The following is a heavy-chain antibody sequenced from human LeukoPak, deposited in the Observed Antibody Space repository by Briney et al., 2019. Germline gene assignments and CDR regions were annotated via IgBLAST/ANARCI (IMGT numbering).Heavy chain of an antibody. CDR1: GFTFSKYA. CDR3: AKDRGSFTIFGVVTGAFDY. V-gene: IGHV3-23*01. D-gene: IGHD3-3*01. Sequence: GGSLRLSCAASGFTFSKYAMSWVRQAPGKGLEWVSTINDRGTGTYYADSVKGRFTISRDNSKNTLYLQMNSLRAEDTAVYYCAKDRGSFTIFGVVTGAFDYWGQGTLVTVSS. J-gene: IGHJ4*02. CDR2: INDRGTGT.